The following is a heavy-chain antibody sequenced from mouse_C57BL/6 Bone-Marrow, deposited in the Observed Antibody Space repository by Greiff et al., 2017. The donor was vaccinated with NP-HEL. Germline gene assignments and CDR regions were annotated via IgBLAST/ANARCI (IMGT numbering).Heavy chain of an antibody. J-gene: IGHJ3*01. Sequence: QVQLQQPGAELVRPGTSVKLSCKASGYTFTSYWMHWVKQRPGQGLEWIGVIDPSDSYTNYNQKFKGKATLTVDTSSSTAYMQLSSLTSEDSAVYYCARELLRSPGFAYWGQGTLVTVSA. D-gene: IGHD1-1*01. CDR3: ARELLRSPGFAY. CDR1: GYTFTSYW. V-gene: IGHV1-59*01. CDR2: IDPSDSYT.